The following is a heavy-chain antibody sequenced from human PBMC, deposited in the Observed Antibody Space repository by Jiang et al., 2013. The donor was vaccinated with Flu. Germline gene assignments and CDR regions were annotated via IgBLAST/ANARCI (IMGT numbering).Heavy chain of an antibody. CDR3: ARSSSWYGHCDY. CDR2: INPSGGST. V-gene: IGHV1-46*01. Sequence: VQLVESGAEVKKPGASVKVSCKASGYTFTSYYMHWVRQAPGQGLEWMGIINPSGGSTSYAQKFQGRVTMTRDTSTSTVYMEVSSLRSEDTAVYYCARSSSWYGHCDYWGQGTLVHRLL. CDR1: GYTFTSYY. J-gene: IGHJ4*02. D-gene: IGHD6-13*01.